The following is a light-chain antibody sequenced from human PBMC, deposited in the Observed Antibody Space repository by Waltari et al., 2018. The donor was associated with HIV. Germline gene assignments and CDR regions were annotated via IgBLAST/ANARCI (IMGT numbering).Light chain of an antibody. CDR1: QTVSSH. CDR3: QQRSKWPSIT. V-gene: IGKV3-11*01. Sequence: PGERATLSCRASQTVSSHLAWYQQRPGQAPTLLIYDASNRATGIPARFSGSGSGTDFTLTISTLEPEDFAVYYCQQRSKWPSITFGQGTRLEIK. CDR2: DAS. J-gene: IGKJ5*01.